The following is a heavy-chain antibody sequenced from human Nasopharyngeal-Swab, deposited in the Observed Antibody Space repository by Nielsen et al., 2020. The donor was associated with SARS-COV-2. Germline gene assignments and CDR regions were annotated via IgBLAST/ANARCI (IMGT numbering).Heavy chain of an antibody. CDR2: ISSSSSYI. D-gene: IGHD3-10*01. J-gene: IGHJ3*02. CDR1: GFTFSSYS. Sequence: SCAASGFTFSSYSMNWVRQAPGKGLEWVSSISSSSSYIYYADSVKGRFTISRDNAKNSLYLQMNSLRAEDTAVYYCARDLWFGEIAFDIWGQGTMVTVSS. CDR3: ARDLWFGEIAFDI. V-gene: IGHV3-21*01.